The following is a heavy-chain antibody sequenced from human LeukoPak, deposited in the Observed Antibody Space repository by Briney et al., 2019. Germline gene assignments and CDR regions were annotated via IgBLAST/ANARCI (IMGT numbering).Heavy chain of an antibody. CDR1: GYTFTGYY. CDR2: INPNSGGT. J-gene: IGHJ4*02. V-gene: IGHV1-2*02. D-gene: IGHD2-21*01. Sequence: ASVKVSCKASGYTFTGYYMHWVRQAPGQGLEWMGWINPNSGGTNYAQKFQGRVTVTRDTSISTAYMELSRLRSDDTAVYYCAREGGIGQYYFDYWGQGTLVTVSS. CDR3: AREGGIGQYYFDY.